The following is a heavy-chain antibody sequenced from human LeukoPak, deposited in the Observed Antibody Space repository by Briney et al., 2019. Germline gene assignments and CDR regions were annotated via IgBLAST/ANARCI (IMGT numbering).Heavy chain of an antibody. CDR1: GGSISSGGYY. CDR2: IYHSGST. J-gene: IGHJ4*02. D-gene: IGHD6-19*01. Sequence: PSQTLSLTCTVSGGSISSGGYYWSWIRQPPGKGLEWIGYIYHSGSTYYNPSLKSRVTISVDTSKNQFSLKLSSVTAADTAVYYCAGLIAVADPLDYWGQGTLVTVSS. V-gene: IGHV4-30-2*01. CDR3: AGLIAVADPLDY.